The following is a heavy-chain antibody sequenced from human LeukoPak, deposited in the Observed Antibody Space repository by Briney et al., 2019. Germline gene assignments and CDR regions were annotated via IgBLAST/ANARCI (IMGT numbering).Heavy chain of an antibody. Sequence: GGSLRLSCAASGFTFSSYAMSWVRQAPGKGLEWVSAISGSGGSTYYADSVKGRFTISRDNSKNTLYLQMNSLRAEDTAVYYCAKPPYYDSSGPAFFDYWGQGTLVTVSS. CDR3: AKPPYYDSSGPAFFDY. CDR2: ISGSGGST. D-gene: IGHD3-22*01. CDR1: GFTFSSYA. V-gene: IGHV3-23*01. J-gene: IGHJ4*02.